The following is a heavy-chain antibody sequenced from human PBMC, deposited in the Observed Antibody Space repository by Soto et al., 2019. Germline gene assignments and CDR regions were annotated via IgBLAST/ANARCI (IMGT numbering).Heavy chain of an antibody. CDR3: ARARRVYAKGLDY. CDR1: SGSFSGYY. Sequence: PSETLSLTCAVYSGSFSGYYWSCIRQPPGKGLEWIGEINHSGSTNYNPSLKIRVTISVDTSKNQFSLKPSSVTAADTAAYYCARARRVYAKGLDYWGQGTLVTVSS. CDR2: INHSGST. V-gene: IGHV4-34*01. J-gene: IGHJ4*02. D-gene: IGHD2-8*01.